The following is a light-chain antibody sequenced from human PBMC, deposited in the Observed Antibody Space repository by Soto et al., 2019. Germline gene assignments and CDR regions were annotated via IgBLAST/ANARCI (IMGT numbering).Light chain of an antibody. J-gene: IGLJ7*01. CDR2: ENN. V-gene: IGLV1-51*02. CDR3: GTWASSLSASAV. Sequence: QSVLTQPPSVSAAPGQKVTISCSGSSSNIGNNYVSWYQQLPGTAPKLLIYENNKRPSGIPDRFSGSKSGTSATLGITGLQTGDEADYYCGTWASSLSASAVFGGGTQLTVL. CDR1: SSNIGNNY.